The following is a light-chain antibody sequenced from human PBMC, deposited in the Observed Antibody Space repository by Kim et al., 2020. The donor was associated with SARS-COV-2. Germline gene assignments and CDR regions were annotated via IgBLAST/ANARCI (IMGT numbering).Light chain of an antibody. J-gene: IGKJ1*01. CDR1: QSVSSN. V-gene: IGKV3-15*01. CDR3: HQYNNWPPRT. CDR2: AAS. Sequence: EIVMTQSPATLSVSPGERATLSCRASQSVSSNLAWYQQKPGQAPRLLIYAASTRATGIPARFSGSGSGTEFTLTISSLQSEDFAVYYCHQYNNWPPRTLGQGTK.